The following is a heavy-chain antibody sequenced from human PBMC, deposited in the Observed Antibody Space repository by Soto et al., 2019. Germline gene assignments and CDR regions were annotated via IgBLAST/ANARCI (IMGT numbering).Heavy chain of an antibody. CDR3: ARDGGDIVLMVYGNWFDP. CDR2: IIPIFGTA. Sequence: QVQLVQSGAEVKKPGSSVKVSCKASGGTFSSYAISWVRQAPGQGLEWMGGIIPIFGTANYAQKFQGRVTMTRDTSTSTVYMELSSLRSEDTAVYYCARDGGDIVLMVYGNWFDPWGQGTLVTVSS. CDR1: GGTFSSYA. J-gene: IGHJ5*02. D-gene: IGHD2-8*01. V-gene: IGHV1-69*06.